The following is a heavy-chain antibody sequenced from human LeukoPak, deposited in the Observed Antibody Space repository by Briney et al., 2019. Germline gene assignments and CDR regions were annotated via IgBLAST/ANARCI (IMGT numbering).Heavy chain of an antibody. V-gene: IGHV3-30-3*01. CDR2: ISYDGSNK. Sequence: GRSLRLSCAASGFTFISYAMHWVRQAPCRGLEGVGVISYDGSNKYYADSVKGRFTISRDNSKNTLYLQMNSLRAEDTAVYYCAREPRGFYYGMDVWGQGATVTVSS. CDR1: GFTFISYA. CDR3: AREPRGFYYGMDV. J-gene: IGHJ6*02.